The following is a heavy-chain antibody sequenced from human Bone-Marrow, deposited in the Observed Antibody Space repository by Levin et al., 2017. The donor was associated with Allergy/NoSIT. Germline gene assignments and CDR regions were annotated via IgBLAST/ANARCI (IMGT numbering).Heavy chain of an antibody. CDR1: GYTFTDHY. J-gene: IGHJ1*01. D-gene: IGHD2-8*01. Sequence: PVASVKVSCKPSGYTFTDHYLHWVRQAPGQGLEWMGWINPNTGDTNSAQKFRGRVTMTRDTSISTAYMELSRLTSDDTAVYYCARVILGYCTTTDCPLDEYFQYWGQGTLVTVSS. CDR2: INPNTGDT. CDR3: ARVILGYCTTTDCPLDEYFQY. V-gene: IGHV1-2*02.